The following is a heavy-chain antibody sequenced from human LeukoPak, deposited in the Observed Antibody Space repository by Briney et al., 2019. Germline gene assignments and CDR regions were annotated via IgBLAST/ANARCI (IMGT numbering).Heavy chain of an antibody. CDR2: ITSSGAYI. CDR3: ARQRGLHYFDP. J-gene: IGHJ5*02. CDR1: GFTFNNYN. Sequence: GGSLRLSCAASGFTFNNYNMNWVRQAPGKALEWVSSITSSGAYIFYADSVKGRFTISRDNAKDSLYLQMNSLGPEDTAVYYCARQRGLHYFDPWGQGTLVTVSS. D-gene: IGHD3-10*01. V-gene: IGHV3-21*01.